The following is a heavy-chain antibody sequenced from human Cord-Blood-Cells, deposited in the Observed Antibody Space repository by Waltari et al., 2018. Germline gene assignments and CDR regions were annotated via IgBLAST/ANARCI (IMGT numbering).Heavy chain of an antibody. CDR3: AREIAVAGTGWFDP. V-gene: IGHV4-38-2*02. CDR2: IYHSGST. J-gene: IGHJ5*02. CDR1: GYSISSGYY. D-gene: IGHD6-19*01. Sequence: QVQLQESGPGLVKPSETLSLTCAVSGYSISSGYYWGWIRQPPGKGLEWIGSIYHSGSTYYTPSLKSRVTISVDTSKNQFSLKLSSVTAADTAVYYCAREIAVAGTGWFDPWGQGTLVTVSS.